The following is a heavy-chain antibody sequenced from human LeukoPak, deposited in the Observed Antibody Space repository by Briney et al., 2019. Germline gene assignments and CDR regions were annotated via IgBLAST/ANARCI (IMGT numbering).Heavy chain of an antibody. CDR3: ANIGDGGYFDY. CDR1: GFTFSSYG. Sequence: PGGTLRLSCAASGFTFSSYGMSWVRQAPGKGLEWVSAISGSGGSTYYADSVKGRFTISRDNSKNTLYPQMNSLRVEDTAVYYCANIGDGGYFDYWGQGTLVTVSS. V-gene: IGHV3-23*01. J-gene: IGHJ4*02. CDR2: ISGSGGST.